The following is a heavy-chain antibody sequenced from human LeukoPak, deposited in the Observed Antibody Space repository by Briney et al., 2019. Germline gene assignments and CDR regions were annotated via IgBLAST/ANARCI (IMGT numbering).Heavy chain of an antibody. D-gene: IGHD3-10*01. V-gene: IGHV1-3*01. Sequence: ASVKVSCKASGYTFTSYAMHWVRQAPGQRLEWMRWINAGNGNTKYSQKFQGRVTITRDTSASTAYMELSSLRSEDTAVYYCARPLKVRGAESAFDIWGQGTMVTVSS. CDR1: GYTFTSYA. CDR3: ARPLKVRGAESAFDI. CDR2: INAGNGNT. J-gene: IGHJ3*02.